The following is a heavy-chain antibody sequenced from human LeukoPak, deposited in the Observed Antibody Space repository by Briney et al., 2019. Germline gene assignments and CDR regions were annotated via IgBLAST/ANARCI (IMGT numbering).Heavy chain of an antibody. CDR2: LNPNSGNT. CDR3: ARAIRGGYLFFYYYYMDV. CDR1: GYTFTSYD. Sequence: ASVKVSCKASGYTFTSYDINWVRQATGQGLEWMGWLNPNSGNTGYAQKFQGRVTMTRNTSISTAYMELSSLRSEDTAVYYCARAIRGGYLFFYYYYMDVWGKGTTVTISS. J-gene: IGHJ6*03. D-gene: IGHD2-15*01. V-gene: IGHV1-8*01.